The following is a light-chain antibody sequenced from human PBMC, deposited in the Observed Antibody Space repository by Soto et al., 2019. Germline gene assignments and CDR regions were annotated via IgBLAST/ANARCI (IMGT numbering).Light chain of an antibody. CDR1: QSISSW. CDR2: DAS. V-gene: IGKV1-5*01. J-gene: IGKJ1*01. Sequence: DIQMTQSPSTLSAPVGDSVTIPCRASQSISSWLAWYQQKPGKAPKLLIYDASSLESGVPSRFSCSGSGTEFTLTISSLQPDDFATYYCQQYNSYSGTFGQGTKVDIK. CDR3: QQYNSYSGT.